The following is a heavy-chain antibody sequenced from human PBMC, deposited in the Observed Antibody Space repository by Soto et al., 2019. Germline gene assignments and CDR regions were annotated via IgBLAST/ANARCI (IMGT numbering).Heavy chain of an antibody. Sequence: QVQLVESGGGVVQPGRSLRLSCAASGFTFSSYAMHWVRQAPGKGLEWVAVTSYDGSNKYYADSVKGRFTISRDNSKNTLYLQMNSLRGEDTAVYYCARDQWPDMDNGFDIWGQGTMVAVSS. CDR3: ARDQWPDMDNGFDI. D-gene: IGHD6-19*01. J-gene: IGHJ3*02. V-gene: IGHV3-30*04. CDR2: TSYDGSNK. CDR1: GFTFSSYA.